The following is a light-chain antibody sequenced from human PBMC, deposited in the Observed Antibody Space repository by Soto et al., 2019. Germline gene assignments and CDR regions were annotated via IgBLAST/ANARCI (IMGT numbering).Light chain of an antibody. Sequence: QSVLTQPPSVSGTPGQRVSISCSGSGSNIGTNHVYWYQQLPGTPPKLLIYRNDQRPSGVPDRFSGSKSGTSASLAIRGLRSEDEADYYCAAWDDSLSGRVFGGGTKLTVL. V-gene: IGLV1-47*01. J-gene: IGLJ3*02. CDR3: AAWDDSLSGRV. CDR1: GSNIGTNH. CDR2: RND.